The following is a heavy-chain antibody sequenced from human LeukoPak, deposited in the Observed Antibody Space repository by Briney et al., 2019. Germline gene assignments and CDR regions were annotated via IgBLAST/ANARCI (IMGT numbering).Heavy chain of an antibody. CDR1: GGSISSYY. V-gene: IGHV4-59*01. D-gene: IGHD2-2*01. J-gene: IGHJ2*01. Sequence: SETLSLTCTVSGGSISSYYWSWIRQPPGKGLEWIGYIYYSGSTNYNPSLKSRVTTSVDTSKNQFSLKLSSVTAADTAVYYCARVVVPAGWYFDLWGRGTLVTVSS. CDR3: ARVVVPAGWYFDL. CDR2: IYYSGST.